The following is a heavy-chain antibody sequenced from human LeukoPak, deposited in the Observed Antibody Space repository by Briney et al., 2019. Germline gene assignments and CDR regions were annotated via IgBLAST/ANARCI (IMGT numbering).Heavy chain of an antibody. CDR1: EYTFSDYD. CDR2: INPNSGNA. D-gene: IGHD1-26*01. Sequence: GASVKVSCTASEYTFSDYDINWVRQATGQGLEWMGWINPNSGNAGYAQKFQGRVTMTRNTSISTAYMELSSLRSEDTAVYYCARALAWGGSSYSYYYMDVWDKGTTVTVSS. CDR3: ARALAWGGSSYSYYYMDV. J-gene: IGHJ6*03. V-gene: IGHV1-8*01.